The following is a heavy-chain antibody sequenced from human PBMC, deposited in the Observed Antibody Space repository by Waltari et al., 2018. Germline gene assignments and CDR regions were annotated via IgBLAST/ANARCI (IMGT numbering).Heavy chain of an antibody. Sequence: EVQVVESGGGLIQSGGSLRLSCAASGLTVSVKYMGWVRQAPQKGLDWVSVTHRDGATYYTDSVKGRFTISRDSAKNTLFLQMNSLRVEDTAVYYCVTHSDGWYSNFWGQGTLVTVSS. CDR1: GLTVSVKY. CDR3: VTHSDGWYSNF. J-gene: IGHJ4*02. D-gene: IGHD6-19*01. V-gene: IGHV3-53*01. CDR2: THRDGAT.